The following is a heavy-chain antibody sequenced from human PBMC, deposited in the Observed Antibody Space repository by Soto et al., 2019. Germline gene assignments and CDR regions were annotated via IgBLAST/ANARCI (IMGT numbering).Heavy chain of an antibody. J-gene: IGHJ4*02. V-gene: IGHV3-15*01. CDR2: IKSYANGWTT. Sequence: PGGSLRLSCAASGFTFSYAWMNWARQAPGKGLEWVGRIKSYANGWTTDYAAPVKGRFTISRDDSRNTVYLQMNSLITEDTAVYYCSTNWATSRDWGQGTLVTVS. CDR3: STNWATSRD. D-gene: IGHD3-10*01. CDR1: GFTFSYAW.